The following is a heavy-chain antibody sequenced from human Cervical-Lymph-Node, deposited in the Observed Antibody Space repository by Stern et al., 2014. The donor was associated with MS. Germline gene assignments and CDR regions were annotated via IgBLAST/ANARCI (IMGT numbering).Heavy chain of an antibody. Sequence: VHLEESGAEVKKPGASVKVSCKASQYTFTSYHMHWVRQAPGQGLEWMGIINPNGGSTSYAQKFQGRVTMTRDTSTSTAYMELSGLRSEDTAVYYCTREKYGGNYLDYWGQGTLVTVSS. CDR1: QYTFTSYH. CDR3: TREKYGGNYLDY. V-gene: IGHV1-46*03. J-gene: IGHJ4*02. D-gene: IGHD4-23*01. CDR2: INPNGGST.